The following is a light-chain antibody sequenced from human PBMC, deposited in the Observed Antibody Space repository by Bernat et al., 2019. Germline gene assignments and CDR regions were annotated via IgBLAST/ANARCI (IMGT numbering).Light chain of an antibody. CDR1: QSLLHSNGYNY. J-gene: IGKJ5*01. V-gene: IGKV2-28*01. Sequence: DIVMTQSPLSLPVTPGEPASISCRSSQSLLHSNGYNYLDWYLQKPGQSPQLLVYLGSNRASGVPDRFSGSGSGKDFTLKLSSVEAEDVGIYFCKHARRTSITIGQGSRLEIE. CDR2: LGS. CDR3: KHARRTSIT.